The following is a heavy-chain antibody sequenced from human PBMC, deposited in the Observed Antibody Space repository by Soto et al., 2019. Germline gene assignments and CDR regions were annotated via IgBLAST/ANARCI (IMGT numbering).Heavy chain of an antibody. J-gene: IGHJ4*02. D-gene: IGHD3-22*01. CDR2: ISGSVDST. CDR3: AKLPWFYYDRSGYYRFDY. V-gene: IGHV3-23*01. Sequence: GGSLRLSCAASGFTFSSYAMSWVRQAPGKGLEWVSFISGSVDSTYYAESVKGRFTISRDKSKNTVYLQMNSVRAEDTAVYYCAKLPWFYYDRSGYYRFDYWGQGTPVTVSS. CDR1: GFTFSSYA.